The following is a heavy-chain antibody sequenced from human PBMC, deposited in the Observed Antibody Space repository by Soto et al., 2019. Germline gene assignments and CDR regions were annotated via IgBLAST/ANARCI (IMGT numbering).Heavy chain of an antibody. Sequence: QVQLVQSGAEVKKPGSSVKVSCKASGGTFSSYAISWVRQAPGQGLEWMGGIIPIFGTANYAQKFQGRVTITADESTGTAYMELSSMRSEDTAVYYCAREGCSSTSCYVGSYYGMDVWGRGTTVTVSS. CDR3: AREGCSSTSCYVGSYYGMDV. CDR2: IIPIFGTA. V-gene: IGHV1-69*01. J-gene: IGHJ6*02. CDR1: GGTFSSYA. D-gene: IGHD2-2*01.